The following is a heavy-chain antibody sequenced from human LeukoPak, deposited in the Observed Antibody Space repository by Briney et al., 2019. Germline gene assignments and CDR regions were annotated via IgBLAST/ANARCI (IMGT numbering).Heavy chain of an antibody. CDR3: VRGTAATTTFDY. V-gene: IGHV3-21*01. D-gene: IGHD2-15*01. J-gene: IGHJ4*02. CDR1: GFTFSGYT. Sequence: GGSLRLSCAASGFTFSGYTMNWVRQAPGKGLEWVSSISTSSSYIYYADSVKGRFTISRDNAKNSLYLQMNSLRAEDTAVYYCVRGTAATTTFDYWGQGTLITVSS. CDR2: ISTSSSYI.